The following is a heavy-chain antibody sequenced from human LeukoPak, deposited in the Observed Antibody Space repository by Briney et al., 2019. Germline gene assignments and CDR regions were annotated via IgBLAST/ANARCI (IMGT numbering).Heavy chain of an antibody. V-gene: IGHV3-30*04. J-gene: IGHJ4*02. CDR2: ISYDGSNK. D-gene: IGHD6-13*01. CDR1: GFTFSSYA. CDR3: ARDGDRYSSSWYNDY. Sequence: GGSLRLSCAASGFTFSSYAMHWVRQAPGKGLEWVAGISYDGSNKCNADSVKGRFTISRDNSKNTLYLQMNSLRAEDTAVYYCARDGDRYSSSWYNDYWGQGTLVTVSA.